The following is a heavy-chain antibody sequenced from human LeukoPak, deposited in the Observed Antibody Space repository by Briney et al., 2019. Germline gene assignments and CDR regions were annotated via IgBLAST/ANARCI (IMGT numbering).Heavy chain of an antibody. Sequence: KSGPTLVNPTQTLTLTCTFSGFSLSTSGVGVGWIRQPPGKALEWLALIYWDDDKRYSPSLKSRLTTTKDTSKNQVVLTMTNMDPVDTATYYCAHTGIAVAGPQVVRFDYWGQGTLVTVSS. CDR2: IYWDDDK. CDR3: AHTGIAVAGPQVVRFDY. V-gene: IGHV2-5*02. D-gene: IGHD6-19*01. CDR1: GFSLSTSGVG. J-gene: IGHJ4*02.